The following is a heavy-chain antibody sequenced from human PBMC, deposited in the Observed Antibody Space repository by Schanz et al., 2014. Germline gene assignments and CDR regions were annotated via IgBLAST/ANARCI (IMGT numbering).Heavy chain of an antibody. CDR1: GYVFTDYH. CDR2: INPNSGGT. CDR3: AREGTVIRGLSGWFDP. V-gene: IGHV1-2*06. Sequence: QGHLVQSGAEVKEPGASVQVSCKASGYVFTDYHIHWVRQAPGQGLEYMGRINPNSGGTNFAQKFQGRVTMTRDTSISTVYMELSRLRSDDTAVYYCAREGTVIRGLSGWFDPWGQGTLVTVSS. D-gene: IGHD3-10*01. J-gene: IGHJ5*02.